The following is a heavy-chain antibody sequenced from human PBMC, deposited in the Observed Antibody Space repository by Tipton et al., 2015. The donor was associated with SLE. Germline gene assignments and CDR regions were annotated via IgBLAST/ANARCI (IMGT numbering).Heavy chain of an antibody. CDR1: GGSISSNY. CDR2: IYNSGST. CDR3: ATGDLTEYFQH. Sequence: TLSLTCTVSGGSISSNYWSWIRQPPGKGLEWIGYIYNSGSTNYNPFLKSRVTISVDTSKNQFSLKLSSVTAADTAVYYCATGDLTEYFQHWGQGTLVTVS. D-gene: IGHD1-14*01. J-gene: IGHJ1*01. V-gene: IGHV4-59*01.